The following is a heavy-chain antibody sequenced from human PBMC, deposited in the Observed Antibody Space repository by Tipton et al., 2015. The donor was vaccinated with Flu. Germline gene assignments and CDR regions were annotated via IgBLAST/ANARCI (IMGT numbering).Heavy chain of an antibody. CDR1: GFTFSSYG. CDR3: AKVIPELVAGLDY. CDR2: IRYDGSNK. D-gene: IGHD6-19*01. Sequence: SLRLFCAASGFTFSSYGMHWVRQAPGKGLEWVAFIRYDGSNKYYADSVKGRFTISRDNSKNMLYLQMSSLRPEDTAVYYCAKVIPELVAGLDYWGQGTLVTVPS. J-gene: IGHJ4*02. V-gene: IGHV3-30*02.